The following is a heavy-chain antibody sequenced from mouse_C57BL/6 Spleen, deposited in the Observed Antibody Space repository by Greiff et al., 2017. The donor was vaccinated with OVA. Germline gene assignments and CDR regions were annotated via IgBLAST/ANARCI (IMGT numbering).Heavy chain of an antibody. D-gene: IGHD2-5*01. J-gene: IGHJ4*01. CDR1: GYTFTDYE. Sequence: VKLMESGAELVRPGASVTLSCKASGYTFTDYEMHWVKQTPVHGLEWIGAIDPETGGTAYNQKFKGKAILTADKSSSTAYMELRSLTSEDSAVYYCTRKYYSNYGAMDYWGQGTSVTVSS. CDR2: IDPETGGT. CDR3: TRKYYSNYGAMDY. V-gene: IGHV1-15*01.